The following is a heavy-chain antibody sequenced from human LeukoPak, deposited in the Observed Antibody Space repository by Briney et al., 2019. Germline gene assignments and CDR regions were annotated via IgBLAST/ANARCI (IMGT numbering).Heavy chain of an antibody. Sequence: SETLSLTCAVYGGSFSGYYWSWIRQPPGKGLEWIGEINHSGSTNYNPSLKSRVTISVDTSKNQFSLKLSSVTAADTAVYYCARALDYDIGFDYWGQGTLVTVSS. J-gene: IGHJ4*02. CDR3: ARALDYDIGFDY. CDR1: GGSFSGYY. V-gene: IGHV4-34*01. CDR2: INHSGST. D-gene: IGHD3-9*01.